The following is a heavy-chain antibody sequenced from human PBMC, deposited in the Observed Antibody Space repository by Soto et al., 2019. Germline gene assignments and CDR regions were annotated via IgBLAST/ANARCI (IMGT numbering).Heavy chain of an antibody. CDR1: GYTFTSYD. Sequence: QVQLVQSGAEVKKPGASVKVSCKASGYTFTSYDINWVRQATGQGLEWMGWMNPNSGNTGYAQKFQGRVTMTRNTSISTAYRELSSLRSEDTAVYYCARGSGEVVPAAINHYYYYMDVWGKGTTVTVSS. J-gene: IGHJ6*03. D-gene: IGHD2-2*01. V-gene: IGHV1-8*01. CDR3: ARGSGEVVPAAINHYYYYMDV. CDR2: MNPNSGNT.